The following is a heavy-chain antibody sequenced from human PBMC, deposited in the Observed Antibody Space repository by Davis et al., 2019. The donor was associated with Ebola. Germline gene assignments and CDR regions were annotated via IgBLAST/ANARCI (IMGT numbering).Heavy chain of an antibody. Sequence: SVKVSCKASGGTFSSYAISWVRQAPGQGLEWMGGIIPIFGTTNYAQKFQGRVTITADESTSTAYMELSSLRSEDTAVYYCARGDHGDYCYYGMDVWGQGTTVTVSS. CDR2: IIPIFGTT. CDR1: GGTFSSYA. J-gene: IGHJ6*02. D-gene: IGHD4-17*01. CDR3: ARGDHGDYCYYGMDV. V-gene: IGHV1-69*13.